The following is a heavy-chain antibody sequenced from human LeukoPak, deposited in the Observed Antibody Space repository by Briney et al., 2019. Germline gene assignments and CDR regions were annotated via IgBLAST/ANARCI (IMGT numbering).Heavy chain of an antibody. CDR3: AREPRLTIFGGLDAFDI. J-gene: IGHJ3*02. CDR2: VYYSGST. Sequence: KPSETLSLTCTVSGGSITTYYWSWLRQPPGKGLEWIGYVYYSGSTNYKPSLESRVTISVDTSKNQFSLKLSSVTAADTAVYYCAREPRLTIFGGLDAFDIWGQGTMVTVSS. D-gene: IGHD3-3*01. CDR1: GGSITTYY. V-gene: IGHV4-59*12.